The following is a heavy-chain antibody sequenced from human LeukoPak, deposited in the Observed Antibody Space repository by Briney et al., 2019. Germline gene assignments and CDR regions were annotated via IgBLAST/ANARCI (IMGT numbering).Heavy chain of an antibody. J-gene: IGHJ4*02. Sequence: PGRSLRLSCAASGFTFSSYGMHWVRQTPGKGLEWVAVISYDGSNKYYADSVKGRFTISRDNSKNTLYLQMNSLRAEDTAVYYCAKVGGPLGGFDYWGQGTLVTVSS. D-gene: IGHD3-10*01. CDR2: ISYDGSNK. CDR1: GFTFSSYG. CDR3: AKVGGPLGGFDY. V-gene: IGHV3-30*18.